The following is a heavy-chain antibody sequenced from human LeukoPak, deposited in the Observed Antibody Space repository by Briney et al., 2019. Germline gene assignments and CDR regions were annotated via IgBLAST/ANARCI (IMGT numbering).Heavy chain of an antibody. V-gene: IGHV3-33*01. CDR1: GFTFSSYG. CDR3: TTDGEYSYGFDY. D-gene: IGHD5-18*01. Sequence: PGGSLRLSCAASGFTFSSYGMHWVRQAPGKGLEWVAVIWYDGSNKYYADSVKGRFTISRDNSKNTLYLQMNSLKTEDTAMYYCTTDGEYSYGFDYWGQGTLVTVSS. CDR2: IWYDGSNK. J-gene: IGHJ4*02.